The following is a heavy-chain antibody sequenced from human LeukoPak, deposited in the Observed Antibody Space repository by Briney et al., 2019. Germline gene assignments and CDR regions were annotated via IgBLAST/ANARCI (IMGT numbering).Heavy chain of an antibody. CDR2: MNPNSGNT. V-gene: IGHV1-8*03. CDR1: GYTFTSYD. D-gene: IGHD3-22*01. J-gene: IGHJ4*02. CDR3: ARTHNSSGYYFPFNY. Sequence: ASVEVSCKASGYTFTSYDINWVRQATGRGLEWMGWMNPNSGNTGYAQKFQGRVTITRNTSISTAYMELSSLRSEDTAVYYCARTHNSSGYYFPFNYWGQGTLVTVSS.